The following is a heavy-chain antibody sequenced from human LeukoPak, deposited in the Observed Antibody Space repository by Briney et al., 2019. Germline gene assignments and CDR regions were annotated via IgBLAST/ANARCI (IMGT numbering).Heavy chain of an antibody. D-gene: IGHD5/OR15-5a*01. CDR2: IYYSGST. CDR3: ATDVYPYYFDS. V-gene: IGHV4-30-4*01. Sequence: SETLSLTCTVIGCSISSGDYYWSWIRQPPGKGLEWIGYIYYSGSTYYSPSLKSRVSISVGTSPNQFSLYLRSLTAADTAVYYCATDVYPYYFDSWGQGIMVSVPS. J-gene: IGHJ4*02. CDR1: GCSISSGDYY.